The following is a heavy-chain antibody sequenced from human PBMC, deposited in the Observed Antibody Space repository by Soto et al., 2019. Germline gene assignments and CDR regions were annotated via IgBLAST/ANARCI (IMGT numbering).Heavy chain of an antibody. CDR3: ARGDQQRSVLRFFETSNGMDV. Sequence: ASVKVSCKASGYTFTGYYMHWLRQAPGQGLEWMGWINPNSGGTNYAQKFQGWVTMTRDTSISTAYMELSRLRSDDTAVYYCARGDQQRSVLRFFETSNGMDVWGQGTAVTVSS. CDR1: GYTFTGYY. CDR2: INPNSGGT. D-gene: IGHD3-3*01. V-gene: IGHV1-2*04. J-gene: IGHJ6*02.